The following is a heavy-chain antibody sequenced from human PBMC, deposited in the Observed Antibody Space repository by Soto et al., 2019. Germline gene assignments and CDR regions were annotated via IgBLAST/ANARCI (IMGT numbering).Heavy chain of an antibody. D-gene: IGHD4-17*01. V-gene: IGHV5-51*01. CDR1: GYSFTSYW. Sequence: PGASLKISCKGSGYSFTSYWMGWVRQMPGKGLEWMGIIYPGDSDTRYSPSFQGQVTISADKSISTAYLQWSSLKASDTAMYYCARNHGDDYYYYGMDVWGQGTTVTVSS. J-gene: IGHJ6*02. CDR2: IYPGDSDT. CDR3: ARNHGDDYYYYGMDV.